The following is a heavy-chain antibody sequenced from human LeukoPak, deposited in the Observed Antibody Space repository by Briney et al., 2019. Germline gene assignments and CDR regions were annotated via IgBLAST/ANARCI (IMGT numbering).Heavy chain of an antibody. CDR3: ARHSSWYGETDY. CDR2: IYHSGST. J-gene: IGHJ4*02. D-gene: IGHD6-13*01. Sequence: SETLSLTCTVSGGSINNYYWNWIRQPPGKGLEWIGYIYHSGSTDYNPSLKSRVTISVDTSKNQSSLKLSSVTAADTAVYYCARHSSWYGETDYWGQGTLVTVSS. V-gene: IGHV4-59*08. CDR1: GGSINNYY.